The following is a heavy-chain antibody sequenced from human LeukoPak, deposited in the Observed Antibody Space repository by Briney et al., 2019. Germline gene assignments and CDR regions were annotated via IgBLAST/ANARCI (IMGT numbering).Heavy chain of an antibody. CDR1: GGSFSGYY. D-gene: IGHD6-13*01. CDR3: ARDSGSSRQYYYYYYGMDV. V-gene: IGHV4-34*01. J-gene: IGHJ6*02. CDR2: INHSGST. Sequence: PSETLSLTCAVYGGSFSGYYWSWIRQPPGKGLEWIGEINHSGSTNYNPSLKSRVTISVDTSKNQFSLKLSSVTAADTAVYYCARDSGSSRQYYYYYYGMDVWGQGTTVTVSS.